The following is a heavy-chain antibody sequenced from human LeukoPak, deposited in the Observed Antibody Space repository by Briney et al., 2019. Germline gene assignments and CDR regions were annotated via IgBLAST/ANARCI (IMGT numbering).Heavy chain of an antibody. CDR2: ISAYNGNT. J-gene: IGHJ6*04. Sequence: ASLKVSCKASGYTFTSYGISWGRQAPGQGLEWRGCISAYNGNTNYAQKRQGRVTITTDTSTSTAYMELRRLRSDDTAVYYCARASGGSRRDYYYGMDVWGKGTTVTVSS. V-gene: IGHV1-18*04. CDR1: GYTFTSYG. D-gene: IGHD2-15*01. CDR3: ARASGGSRRDYYYGMDV.